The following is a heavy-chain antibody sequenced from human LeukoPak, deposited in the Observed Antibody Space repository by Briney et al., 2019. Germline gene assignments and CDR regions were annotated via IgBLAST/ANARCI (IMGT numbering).Heavy chain of an antibody. CDR1: GFTFSSYW. CDR2: IKQVGSEK. V-gene: IGHV3-7*01. J-gene: IGHJ5*02. CDR3: ARDGEYSSGWLNWLDP. Sequence: PGGSLRLSCAASGFTFSSYWMSWVRPAPGKGLERVANIKQVGSEKYYVDSVKGRFTISRDNAKNSLYLQMNSLRAEDTAVYYCARDGEYSSGWLNWLDPWGQGTLVTVSS. D-gene: IGHD6-19*01.